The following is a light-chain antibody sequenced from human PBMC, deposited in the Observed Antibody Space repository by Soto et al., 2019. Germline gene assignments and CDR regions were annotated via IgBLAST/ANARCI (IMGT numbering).Light chain of an antibody. J-gene: IGKJ5*01. CDR1: QSVSSNY. CDR3: QQYGSSPPIT. Sequence: DIVLMQSPGTLSLSPGERATLSCRASQSVSSNYLAWYQQRPGQAPRLLIYGASTRATGIPDRFSGSGSGTDFTLTISSLEPEDFAVYYCQQYGSSPPITFGQGTRLEIK. CDR2: GAS. V-gene: IGKV3-20*01.